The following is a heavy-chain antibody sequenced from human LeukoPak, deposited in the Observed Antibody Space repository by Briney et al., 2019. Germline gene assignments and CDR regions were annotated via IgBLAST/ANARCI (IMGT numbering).Heavy chain of an antibody. CDR1: GGSISSYY. J-gene: IGHJ4*02. D-gene: IGHD1-1*01. CDR2: IYYSGST. Sequence: PSETLPLTCTVSGGSISSYYWSWIRQPPGKGLEWIGSIYYSGSTYYNPSLKSRVTISVDTSKNQFSLKLSSVTAADTAVYYCARGTPFDYWGQGTLVTVSS. CDR3: ARGTPFDY. V-gene: IGHV4-59*12.